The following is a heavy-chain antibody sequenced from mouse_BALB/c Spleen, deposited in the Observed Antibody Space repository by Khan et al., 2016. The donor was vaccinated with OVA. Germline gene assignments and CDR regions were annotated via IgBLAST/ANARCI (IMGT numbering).Heavy chain of an antibody. J-gene: IGHJ4*01. V-gene: IGHV9-3-1*01. CDR2: INTYTGEP. CDR3: ARKVGYLYAMDY. CDR1: GYTFTNYG. Sequence: QIQLVQSGPELKKPGETVKISCKASGYTFTNYGMNWVKQAPGKGLKWMGWINTYTGEPTYADDFKGRFAFSLETSASTAYLQINNLKNEDTATCFCARKVGYLYAMDYWGQGTSVTVSS. D-gene: IGHD1-2*01.